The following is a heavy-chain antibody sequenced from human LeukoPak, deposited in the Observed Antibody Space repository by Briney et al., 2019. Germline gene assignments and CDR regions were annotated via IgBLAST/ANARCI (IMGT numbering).Heavy chain of an antibody. CDR3: ATVSSSLPGYGDYYYYGMDI. Sequence: ASVKVSCKVSGYTLTELSMHWVRQAPGKGLEWMGGFDPEDGETIYAQKSQGRVTMTEDTSTDTAYMELSSLRSEDTAVYYCATVSSSLPGYGDYYYYGMDIWGQGTTVTVSS. V-gene: IGHV1-24*01. J-gene: IGHJ6*02. CDR1: GYTLTELS. D-gene: IGHD4-17*01. CDR2: FDPEDGET.